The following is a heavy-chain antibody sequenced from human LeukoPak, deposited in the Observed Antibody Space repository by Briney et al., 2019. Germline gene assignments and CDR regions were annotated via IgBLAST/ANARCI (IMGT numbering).Heavy chain of an antibody. D-gene: IGHD6-13*01. Sequence: GGSLRLSCAASGFTFSSYWMTWVRQAPGKGLERVANIKQDGSEKYYVDSVKGRFTISRDNDKNSLYLQMNSLRAEDTAVYYCARIDWYTSRWYWNYWGQGTLVTVSS. V-gene: IGHV3-7*05. CDR3: ARIDWYTSRWYWNY. CDR1: GFTFSSYW. J-gene: IGHJ4*02. CDR2: IKQDGSEK.